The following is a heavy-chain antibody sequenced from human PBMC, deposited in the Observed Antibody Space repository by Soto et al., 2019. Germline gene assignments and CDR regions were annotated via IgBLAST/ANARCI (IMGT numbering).Heavy chain of an antibody. V-gene: IGHV3-33*01. CDR1: GFTFSSYG. Sequence: QVQLVESGGGVVQPGRSLRLSCAASGFTFSSYGMHWVRQAPGKGLERVADIWYDGSNKYYADSVKGRFTISRDNSKNTLYLQLNSRTDEDTAVYYCARAYQWGTDAANPGIAVEWGQGIMVTVAA. J-gene: IGHJ4*02. D-gene: IGHD6-19*01. CDR3: ARAYQWGTDAANPGIAVE. CDR2: IWYDGSNK.